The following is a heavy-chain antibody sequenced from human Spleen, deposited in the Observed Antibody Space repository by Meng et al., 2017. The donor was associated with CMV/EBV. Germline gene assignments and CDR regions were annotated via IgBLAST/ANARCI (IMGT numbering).Heavy chain of an antibody. D-gene: IGHD2-21*01. J-gene: IGHJ4*02. V-gene: IGHV3-23*03. CDR1: GFTFSSYA. CDR2: IYSGGST. Sequence: GGSLRLSCAASGFTFSSYAMSWVRQAPGKGLEWVSVIYSGGSTYYADSVKGRFTISRDNAKNTLYLQMNNLRAEDTAVYYCAKYSAVGERLYYFDYWGQGTLVTVSS. CDR3: AKYSAVGERLYYFDY.